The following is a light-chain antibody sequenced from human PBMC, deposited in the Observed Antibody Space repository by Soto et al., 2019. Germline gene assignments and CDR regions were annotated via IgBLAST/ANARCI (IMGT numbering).Light chain of an antibody. V-gene: IGKV3-20*01. J-gene: IGKJ2*01. CDR2: GAS. Sequence: EIVLTQSPGTLSLSPGERATLSCRASQRVSSSYLAWYQQKPGQAPRLLIYGASSRATGIPARXSGSXSGXXXXXXXXXLXPEDFAVYFCQRYGSSXPFTFGQGTKVEI. CDR3: QRYGSSXPFT. CDR1: QRVSSSY.